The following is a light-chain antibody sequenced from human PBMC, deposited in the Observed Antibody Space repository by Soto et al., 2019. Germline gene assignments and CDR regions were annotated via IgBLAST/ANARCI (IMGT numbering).Light chain of an antibody. V-gene: IGKV3-20*01. J-gene: IGKJ5*01. Sequence: EIVLTQSPGTLSLSIGERTTLSCRASQSVSRTSLSWYQQKPGQAPRLLIYQTSIRATGIPDRFSGSGSGTDFTLTISRLEPEDFAVYYCQQYGNSPITFGQGTRLEIK. CDR2: QTS. CDR1: QSVSRTS. CDR3: QQYGNSPIT.